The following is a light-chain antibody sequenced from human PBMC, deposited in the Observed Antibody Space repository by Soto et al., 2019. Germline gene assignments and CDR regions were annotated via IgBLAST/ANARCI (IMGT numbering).Light chain of an antibody. V-gene: IGLV1-47*02. Sequence: QAVVTQPPSASGTPGQRVTISCSGSSSNIGSNSVHWYQQLPGTAPKLLIYSNNQRPSGVPDRFSGSKSGTSAALAISGLRSEDEDDYYCAAWDDSLSGWVFGGGTKLTVL. CDR1: SSNIGSNS. J-gene: IGLJ3*02. CDR3: AAWDDSLSGWV. CDR2: SNN.